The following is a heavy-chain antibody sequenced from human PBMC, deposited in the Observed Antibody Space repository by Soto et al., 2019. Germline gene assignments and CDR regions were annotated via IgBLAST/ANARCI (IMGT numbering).Heavy chain of an antibody. CDR1: GGTFSSYA. V-gene: IGHV1-69*13. CDR2: IIPIFGTA. CDR3: AISITMVRGVITPYYYYGMDV. Sequence: GASVKVSCKASGGTFSSYAISWVRQAPGQELEWMGGIIPIFGTANYAQKFQGRVTITADESTSTAYMELSSLRSEDTAVYYCAISITMVRGVITPYYYYGMDVWGQGTTVTVSS. J-gene: IGHJ6*02. D-gene: IGHD3-10*01.